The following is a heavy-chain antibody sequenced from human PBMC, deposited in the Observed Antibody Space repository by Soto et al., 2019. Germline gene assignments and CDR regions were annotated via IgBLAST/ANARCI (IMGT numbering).Heavy chain of an antibody. CDR3: AKSGDYDFWSGYYEWSDY. CDR1: GFTFSSYA. J-gene: IGHJ4*02. CDR2: ISGSGGST. Sequence: GGSLRLSCAAPGFTFSSYAMSWVRQAPGKGLEWVSAISGSGGSTYYADSVKGRFTISRDNSKNTLYLQMNSLRAEDTAVYYCAKSGDYDFWSGYYEWSDYWGQGTLVTVSS. D-gene: IGHD3-3*01. V-gene: IGHV3-23*01.